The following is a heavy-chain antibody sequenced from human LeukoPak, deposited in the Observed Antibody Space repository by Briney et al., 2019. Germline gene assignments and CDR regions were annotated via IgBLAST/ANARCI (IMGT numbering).Heavy chain of an antibody. CDR3: ARRAGYYYDSSGSKYFDY. CDR2: FNHSGST. Sequence: SETLSLTCAVYGGSFSGYYWSWIRQPPGKGLEWIGEFNHSGSTNYNPSLKSRVTISVDTSKNQFSLKLSSVTAADTAVYYCARRAGYYYDSSGSKYFDYWGQGTLVTVSS. V-gene: IGHV4-34*01. CDR1: GGSFSGYY. J-gene: IGHJ4*02. D-gene: IGHD3-22*01.